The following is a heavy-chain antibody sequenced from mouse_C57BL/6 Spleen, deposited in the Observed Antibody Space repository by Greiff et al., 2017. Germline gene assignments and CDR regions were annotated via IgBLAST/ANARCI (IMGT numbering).Heavy chain of an antibody. J-gene: IGHJ3*01. Sequence: LQLQQPGTVLVKPVASVKLSCNASGYTFPSYWMPWVKQSPGQGLEWIGNINPSNGGTNYNEKFKIKATLTVDKSSSTTYMQLSSLTSEESAVYYCARDGYYPAYGGQGTLVTVSA. CDR1: GYTFPSYW. CDR3: ARDGYYPAY. V-gene: IGHV1-53*01. D-gene: IGHD2-3*01. CDR2: INPSNGGT.